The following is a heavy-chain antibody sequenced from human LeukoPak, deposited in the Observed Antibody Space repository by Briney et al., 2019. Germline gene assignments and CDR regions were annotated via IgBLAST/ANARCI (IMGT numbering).Heavy chain of an antibody. CDR1: GYSFTSYW. V-gene: IGHV5-10-1*01. D-gene: IGHD1-26*01. Sequence: GESLQISCKGSGYSFTSYWISWVRQMPGKGLGWMGRIDPSDSYTKYSPSFQGHVTISGDESISTAYLQWSSLKASDTAMYYCARHFLGELPDMDVWGQGTTVTVSS. J-gene: IGHJ6*02. CDR2: IDPSDSYT. CDR3: ARHFLGELPDMDV.